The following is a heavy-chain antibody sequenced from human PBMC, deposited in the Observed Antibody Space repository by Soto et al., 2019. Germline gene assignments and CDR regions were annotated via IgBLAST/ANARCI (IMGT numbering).Heavy chain of an antibody. V-gene: IGHV3-30*18. Sequence: GGSLRLSCAASGFTFSSYGMHWVRQAPGKGLERVAVISYDGSNKYYADTVKGRFTISRDNSKNTLYLQMNSLRAEDTAVYYCAKAPHDYDYVWGSYRPPYYYGMDVWGQGTTVTVSS. CDR2: ISYDGSNK. D-gene: IGHD3-16*02. CDR3: AKAPHDYDYVWGSYRPPYYYGMDV. J-gene: IGHJ6*02. CDR1: GFTFSSYG.